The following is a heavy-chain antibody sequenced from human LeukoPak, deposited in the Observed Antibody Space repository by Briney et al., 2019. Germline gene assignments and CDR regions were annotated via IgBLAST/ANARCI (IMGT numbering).Heavy chain of an antibody. CDR2: ISSSSTYI. CDR3: ARDISTGGSNY. D-gene: IGHD2-8*02. J-gene: IGHJ4*02. V-gene: IGHV3-21*01. Sequence: GGSLRLSCAASGFTFSSYSMNWVRQAPGQGLEWVSSISSSSTYIYYADSVKGRFTISRDNAKNSLYLQMNSLRAEDTAVYYCARDISTGGSNYWGQGTLVTVSS. CDR1: GFTFSSYS.